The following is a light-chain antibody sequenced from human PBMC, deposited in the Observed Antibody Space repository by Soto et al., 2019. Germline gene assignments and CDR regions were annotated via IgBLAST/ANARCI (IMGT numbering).Light chain of an antibody. V-gene: IGKV1-5*01. CDR1: QSISRW. Sequence: DIQMTQSPSTLSASVGDRVTITCRACQSISRWLTWYQQKPGKAPKVLIYDASSLESGVPSRFSGSGSGTEFTLTITSLQPDDLGTYYCQQYNSPATFGQGTKLEIK. J-gene: IGKJ2*01. CDR2: DAS. CDR3: QQYNSPAT.